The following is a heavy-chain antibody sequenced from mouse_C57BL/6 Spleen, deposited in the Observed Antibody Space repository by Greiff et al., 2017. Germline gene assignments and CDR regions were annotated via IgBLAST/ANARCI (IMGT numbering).Heavy chain of an antibody. V-gene: IGHV8-8*01. CDR3: ARVSHYYGRSCGCYFDV. Sequence: QVQLKESGPGILQPSQTLSLTCSFSGFSLSTFGMGVGWIRQPSGKGLEWLAHIWWDDAKYYNPALKSRLTISKDTSKNQVFLNMANVDTADTAIYYCARVSHYYGRSCGCYFDVWGTGTTVTVSS. J-gene: IGHJ1*03. CDR2: IWWDDAK. CDR1: GFSLSTFGMG. D-gene: IGHD1-1*01.